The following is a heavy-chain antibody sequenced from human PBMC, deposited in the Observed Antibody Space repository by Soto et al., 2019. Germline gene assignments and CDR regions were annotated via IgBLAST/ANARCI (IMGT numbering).Heavy chain of an antibody. CDR3: ATGGSGDFTY. D-gene: IGHD1-26*01. V-gene: IGHV3-74*01. J-gene: IGHJ4*02. CDR2: IKSDGSYT. CDR1: GFTFNTYW. Sequence: EVQLVESGGGLVQPGGSLRLSCAASGFTFNTYWMQWVRQAPGKGLVWVSRIKSDGSYTNYGDSVKGRFTISRDNAKNTLFLPMNSLGAEDMAVYYCATGGSGDFTYWGQGTLVTVSS.